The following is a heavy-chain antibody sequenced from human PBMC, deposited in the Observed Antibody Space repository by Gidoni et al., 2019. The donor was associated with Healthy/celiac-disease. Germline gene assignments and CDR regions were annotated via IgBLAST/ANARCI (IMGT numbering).Heavy chain of an antibody. Sequence: EVQLVESGGGLVQPGGSLRLSCAASGFTVSSYWMSWVRQAPGKGLEWVANIKQDGSEKYYVDSVKGRFTISRDNAKNSLYLQMNSLRAEDTAVYYCARTLMWERAIVVVIYYFDYWGQGTLVTVSS. J-gene: IGHJ4*02. D-gene: IGHD3-22*01. CDR2: IKQDGSEK. CDR1: GFTVSSYW. CDR3: ARTLMWERAIVVVIYYFDY. V-gene: IGHV3-7*01.